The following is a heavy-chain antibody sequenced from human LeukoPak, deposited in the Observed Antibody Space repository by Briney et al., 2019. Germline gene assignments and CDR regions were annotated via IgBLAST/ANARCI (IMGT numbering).Heavy chain of an antibody. Sequence: SETLSLTCAVSGGSISSGGYSWSWIRQPPGKGLEWIGYTYYSGSTNYNPSLKSRVTISVDTSKNQFSLKLSSVTAADTAVYYCARAGGRGVVVVQWFDPWGQGTLVTVSS. CDR1: GGSISSGGYS. CDR2: TYYSGST. J-gene: IGHJ5*02. CDR3: ARAGGRGVVVVQWFDP. D-gene: IGHD2-15*01. V-gene: IGHV4-61*08.